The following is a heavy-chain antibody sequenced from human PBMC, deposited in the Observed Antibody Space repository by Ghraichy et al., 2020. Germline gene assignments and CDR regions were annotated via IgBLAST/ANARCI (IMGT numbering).Heavy chain of an antibody. J-gene: IGHJ4*02. Sequence: GGSLRLSCVAAGFASTGYSMYWVRQAPGKGLEWLAIMSYDGSDTYYTDSGNGRFTISRDNYNNTVFLQMNSLRVEETAVYYCAKDAARYYASTIYLDSWGQGNTVAVSS. CDR1: GFASTGYS. V-gene: IGHV3-30*18. D-gene: IGHD3-22*01. CDR2: MSYDGSDT. CDR3: AKDAARYYASTIYLDS.